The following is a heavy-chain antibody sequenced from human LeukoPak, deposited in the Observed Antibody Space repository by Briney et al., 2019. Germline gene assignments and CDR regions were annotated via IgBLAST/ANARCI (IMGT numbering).Heavy chain of an antibody. J-gene: IGHJ4*02. Sequence: GESLKISCKGSGYSFTNYLIGWVRQMPGKGLEWMGIIYPGDSDTRYSPSFQGRVTISADESISTAYLQWSSLKASDTAMYYCARHGSGDYGDYHPGVDYWGQGTLVTVSS. CDR3: ARHGSGDYGDYHPGVDY. CDR2: IYPGDSDT. CDR1: GYSFTNYL. D-gene: IGHD4-17*01. V-gene: IGHV5-51*01.